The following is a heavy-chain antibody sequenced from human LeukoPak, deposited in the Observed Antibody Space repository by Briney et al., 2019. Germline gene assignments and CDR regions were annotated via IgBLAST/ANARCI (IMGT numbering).Heavy chain of an antibody. CDR3: ARVDAYYDFWSGLLLGYMDV. CDR1: GFTFSSYS. Sequence: GGSLRLSCAASGFTFSSYSMNWVRQAPGKGLEWVSSISSSSSYIYYADSVKGRFTISRDNAKNTLYLQMNSLRAEDTAVYYCARVDAYYDFWSGLLLGYMDVWGKGTTVTVSS. J-gene: IGHJ6*03. CDR2: ISSSSSYI. V-gene: IGHV3-21*01. D-gene: IGHD3-3*01.